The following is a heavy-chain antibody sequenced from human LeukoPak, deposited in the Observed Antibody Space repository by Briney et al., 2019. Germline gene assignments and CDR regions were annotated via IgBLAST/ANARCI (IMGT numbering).Heavy chain of an antibody. Sequence: GGSLRLSCAASGFSFSNYAMSWVRQAPGEGLEWVAGISGNGGSLYYADSVKGRFTISRDNSKSALYLQVNSLRAEDTAVYYCAKRDAYDSSGFSPLFDYWGQGTPVTVSS. CDR3: AKRDAYDSSGFSPLFDY. CDR2: ISGNGGSL. J-gene: IGHJ4*02. D-gene: IGHD3-22*01. CDR1: GFSFSNYA. V-gene: IGHV3-23*01.